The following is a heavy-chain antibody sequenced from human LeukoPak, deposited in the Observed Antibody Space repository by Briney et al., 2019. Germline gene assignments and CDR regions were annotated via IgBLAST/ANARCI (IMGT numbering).Heavy chain of an antibody. V-gene: IGHV3-23*01. D-gene: IGHD2-2*01. Sequence: GESLRLSCAASGFTFSSYAMSWVRQAPGKGLEWVSAISGSGGSTYYADSVRGRFTISRDNSKNTLYLQMNSLRAEDTAVYYCANLPRVPAAKHTTYYYYGMDVWGQGTTVTVSS. CDR1: GFTFSSYA. CDR2: ISGSGGST. CDR3: ANLPRVPAAKHTTYYYYGMDV. J-gene: IGHJ6*02.